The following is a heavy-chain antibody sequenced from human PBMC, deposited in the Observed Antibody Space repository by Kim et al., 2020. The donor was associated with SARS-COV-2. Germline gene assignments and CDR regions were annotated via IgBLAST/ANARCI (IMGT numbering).Heavy chain of an antibody. D-gene: IGHD2-2*01. V-gene: IGHV1-69*13. CDR3: AREGVCSSTSCQKTNWYFDL. J-gene: IGHJ2*01. CDR2: IIPIFGTA. CDR1: GGTFSSYA. Sequence: SVKVSCKASGGTFSSYAISWVRQAPGQGLEWMGGIIPIFGTANYAQKFQGRVTITADESTSTAYMELSSLRSEDTAVYYCAREGVCSSTSCQKTNWYFDLWGRGTLVTVSS.